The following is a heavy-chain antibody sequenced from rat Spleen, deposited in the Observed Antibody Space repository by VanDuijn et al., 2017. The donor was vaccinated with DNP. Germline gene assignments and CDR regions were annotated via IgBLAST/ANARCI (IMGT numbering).Heavy chain of an antibody. V-gene: IGHV5S13*01. CDR2: ISTSGSRA. CDR3: ARQDYPGIPYVMDA. Sequence: EVQLVESGGGLVQPGRSLKLSCAASGFTFSNYGMAWVRQTPTKGLEWVATISTSGSRAYYPDSVKGRFTISRDDAKSSLYLQMNSLKAEDTASYYCARQDYPGIPYVMDAWGQGASVTVSS. CDR1: GFTFSNYG. D-gene: IGHD1-4*01. J-gene: IGHJ4*01.